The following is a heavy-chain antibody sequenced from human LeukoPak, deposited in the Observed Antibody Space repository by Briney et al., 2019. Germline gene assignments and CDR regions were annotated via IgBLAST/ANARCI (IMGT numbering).Heavy chain of an antibody. CDR3: ARHPYCSSTTCYGIDY. D-gene: IGHD2-2*01. CDR1: GFTFSSYS. J-gene: IGHJ4*02. Sequence: GGSLRHSCAASGFTFSSYSMNWVRQAPGKGLEWVSSVTSNDYIFYADSMKGRFTISRDNAKNSLFLQMNSLRADDTAVYYCARHPYCSSTTCYGIDYWGQGTLVAVSS. CDR2: VTSNDYI. V-gene: IGHV3-21*01.